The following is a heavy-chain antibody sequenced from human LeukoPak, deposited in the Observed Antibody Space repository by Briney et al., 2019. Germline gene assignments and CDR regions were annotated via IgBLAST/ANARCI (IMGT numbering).Heavy chain of an antibody. Sequence: GGSLRLSCAASGFTFTNYWMTWVRQAPGKRLEWLANIKQDGSVQYYVDSVRGRFAISRDNAENSLYLQMNSLKAEDTAVYYCGRFTRSGDSVYWGQGTLVTVSS. J-gene: IGHJ4*02. V-gene: IGHV3-7*04. D-gene: IGHD7-27*01. CDR2: IKQDGSVQ. CDR1: GFTFTNYW. CDR3: GRFTRSGDSVY.